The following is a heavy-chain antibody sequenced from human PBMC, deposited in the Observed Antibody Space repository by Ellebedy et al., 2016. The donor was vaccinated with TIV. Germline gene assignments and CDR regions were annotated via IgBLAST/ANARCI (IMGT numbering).Heavy chain of an antibody. CDR1: GFTFSSFT. J-gene: IGHJ4*02. CDR2: ISTNGKYI. CDR3: ARPAATYSSSWYDFDC. Sequence: GESLKISCTASGFTFSSFTMNWVRQAPGKGLEWVSSISTNGKYIHVADSVKGRFTVSRDTTKNSLYLEMSSLRVEDTAIYYCARPAATYSSSWYDFDCWGQGTLVTVFS. V-gene: IGHV3-21*01. D-gene: IGHD6-13*01.